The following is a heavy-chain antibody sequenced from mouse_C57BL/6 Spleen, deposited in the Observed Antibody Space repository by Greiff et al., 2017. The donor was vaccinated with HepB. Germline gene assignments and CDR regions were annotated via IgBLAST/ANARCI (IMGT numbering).Heavy chain of an antibody. Sequence: QVQLQQSGAELARPGASVKMSCKASGYTFTSYTMHWVKQRPGQGLEWIGYINPSSGYTKYNQKFKDKATLTADKSSSTAYMQLSSLTSEDSAVYYCAREFITTVVGPFAYWGQGTLVTVSA. D-gene: IGHD1-1*01. CDR1: GYTFTSYT. CDR2: INPSSGYT. CDR3: AREFITTVVGPFAY. V-gene: IGHV1-4*01. J-gene: IGHJ3*01.